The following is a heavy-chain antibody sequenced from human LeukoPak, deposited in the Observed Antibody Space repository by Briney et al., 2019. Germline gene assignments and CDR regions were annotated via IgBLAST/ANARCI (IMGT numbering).Heavy chain of an antibody. CDR1: RFTSADYA. J-gene: IGHJ5*02. CDR2: ISWNSGSI. Sequence: RRCLRLSCAASRFTSADYAMHSGRQALGKGLEWVSGISWNSGSIGYADSVKGGFTISRDNAKDYLYLQMNSLRAEDTALYFCAKGVGYCSGGSCYNWFDPWGQGTLVTVSS. D-gene: IGHD2-15*01. CDR3: AKGVGYCSGGSCYNWFDP. V-gene: IGHV3-9*02.